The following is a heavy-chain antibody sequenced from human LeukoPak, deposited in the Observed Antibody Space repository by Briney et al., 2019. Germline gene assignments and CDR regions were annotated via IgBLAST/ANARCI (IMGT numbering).Heavy chain of an antibody. V-gene: IGHV1-2*02. J-gene: IGHJ4*02. CDR1: GYTFTTYY. D-gene: IGHD1-1*01. CDR2: INPISGGT. CDR3: ARDRSTTGTSLTDY. Sequence: APVKVCCKASGYTFTTYYMHWVRQAPGQGLEWMGWINPISGGTDYAQKFQGRVTMTRDTSITTVYMDLSRLTSDDTAVYYCARDRSTTGTSLTDYWGQRTVVSVSS.